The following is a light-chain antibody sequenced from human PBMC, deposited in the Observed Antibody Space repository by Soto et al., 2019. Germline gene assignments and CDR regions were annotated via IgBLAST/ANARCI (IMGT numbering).Light chain of an antibody. CDR2: NIS. CDR3: MQGTYWPRT. CDR1: QSLVYTDGDTY. Sequence: DVVMPQSPLSLPVTPGQPASISCRSSQSLVYTDGDTYLNWFHQRPGQSPRRLLYNISKRDTGVPDRFSGSGSGTDFTLKISRVEAEDVGVYYCMQGTYWPRTFGQGTKVEI. J-gene: IGKJ1*01. V-gene: IGKV2-30*01.